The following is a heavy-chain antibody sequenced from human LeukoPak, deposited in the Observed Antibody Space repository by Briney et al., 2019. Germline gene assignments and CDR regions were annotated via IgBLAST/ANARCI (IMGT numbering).Heavy chain of an antibody. V-gene: IGHV3-21*04. J-gene: IGHJ4*02. D-gene: IGHD3-10*01. CDR1: GFTFSSYS. Sequence: GGSLRLSCAASGFTFSSYSMNWVRQAPGKGLEWVSSISSSSSYIYYADSVKGRFTISRDNAKNSLYLQMNSLRAEDTAVYYCARDGHYYGSGSYWNYWGQGTLVTVSS. CDR2: ISSSSSYI. CDR3: ARDGHYYGSGSYWNY.